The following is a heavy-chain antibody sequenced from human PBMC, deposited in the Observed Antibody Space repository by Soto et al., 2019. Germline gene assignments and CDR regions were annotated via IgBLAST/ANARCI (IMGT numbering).Heavy chain of an antibody. D-gene: IGHD3-3*01. J-gene: IGHJ5*02. Sequence: ASVKVSCNASGYTFTSYAMHWVRQAPGQRLEWMGWINAGNGNTKYSQKIQGRVTITRDTSASTAYMELSSLRSEDTAVYYCARAPYYDFWSGYSSGKNWFDPWRQGTLVTVSA. V-gene: IGHV1-3*01. CDR3: ARAPYYDFWSGYSSGKNWFDP. CDR2: INAGNGNT. CDR1: GYTFTSYA.